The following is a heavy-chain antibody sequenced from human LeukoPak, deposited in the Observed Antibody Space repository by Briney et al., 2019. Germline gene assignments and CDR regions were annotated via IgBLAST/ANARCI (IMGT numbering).Heavy chain of an antibody. V-gene: IGHV3-21*01. D-gene: IGHD2-2*01. J-gene: IGHJ4*02. CDR2: ISSGGTYI. CDR3: TRMHPYCTTTSCPRS. Sequence: PGGSLRLSCAASGFSFSSSSMNWVRHAPGKGLEWVSSISSGGTYIYSADSVKGRFTISRDNAKNSMYLQMNSLRAEDTAVYYCTRMHPYCTTTSCPRSWGQGTLVTVSS. CDR1: GFSFSSSS.